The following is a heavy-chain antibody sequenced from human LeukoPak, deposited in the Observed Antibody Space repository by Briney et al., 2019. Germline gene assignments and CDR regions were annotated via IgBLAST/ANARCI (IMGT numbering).Heavy chain of an antibody. CDR3: AKETRGSYSDY. D-gene: IGHD1-26*01. CDR2: IRYDGTRK. J-gene: IGHJ4*02. Sequence: GGSLRLSCAASGFTFSSSGMHWVRQAPGKGLGWVAFIRYDGTRKYYADSVKGGFTISRDNSKTTVYLQMNSLRAEDTAVYYCAKETRGSYSDYWGQGTLVTVSS. V-gene: IGHV3-30*02. CDR1: GFTFSSSG.